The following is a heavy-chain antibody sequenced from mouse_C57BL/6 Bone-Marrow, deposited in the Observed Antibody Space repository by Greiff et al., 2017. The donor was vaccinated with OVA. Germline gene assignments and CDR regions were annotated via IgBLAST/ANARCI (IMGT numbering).Heavy chain of an antibody. CDR2: IYPGDGDT. CDR1: GYAFSSSW. J-gene: IGHJ3*01. CDR3: ALYDGFAY. V-gene: IGHV1-82*01. D-gene: IGHD2-12*01. Sequence: QVQLQQSGPELVKPGASVKISCKASGYAFSSSWRNWVKQRPGKGLEWIGRIYPGDGDTNYNGKFKGKATLTADKSSSTAYMQLSSLTSEDSAVYFCALYDGFAYWGQGTLVTVSA.